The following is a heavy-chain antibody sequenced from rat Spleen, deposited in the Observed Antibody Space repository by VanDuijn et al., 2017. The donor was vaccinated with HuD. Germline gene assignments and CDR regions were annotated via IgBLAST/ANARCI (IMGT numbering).Heavy chain of an antibody. J-gene: IGHJ2*01. Sequence: EVQLVESGGGSVQPGRSMRLSCAVSGLSFSNYDMAWVRQAPTKGLEWVASISYDGTATYYRDSMKGRFTLSRDNVKSTLYLQMGSLRSEDTATYYCTTDTFYDGTYYPGGFDYWGQGVMVTVSS. CDR1: GLSFSNYD. V-gene: IGHV5-20*01. CDR2: ISYDGTAT. D-gene: IGHD1-12*02. CDR3: TTDTFYDGTYYPGGFDY.